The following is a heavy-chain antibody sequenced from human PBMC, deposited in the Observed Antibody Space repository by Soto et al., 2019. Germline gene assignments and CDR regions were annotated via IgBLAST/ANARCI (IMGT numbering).Heavy chain of an antibody. CDR1: GFTFSSYG. V-gene: IGHV3-33*01. D-gene: IGHD3-10*01. CDR2: IWYDGSNK. Sequence: GGSLRLSCAASGFTFSSYGMHWVRQAPGKGLEWVAVIWYDGSNKYYADSVKGRFTISRDNSKNTLYLQMNSLRAEDTAVYYCAREAGLSRFGELLPIDYWGQGTLVTVSS. J-gene: IGHJ4*02. CDR3: AREAGLSRFGELLPIDY.